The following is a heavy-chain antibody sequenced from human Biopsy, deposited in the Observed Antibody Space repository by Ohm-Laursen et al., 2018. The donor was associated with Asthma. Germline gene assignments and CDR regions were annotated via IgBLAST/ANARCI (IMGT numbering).Heavy chain of an antibody. V-gene: IGHV5-51*01. CDR1: GSKFTKYW. J-gene: IGHJ5*02. CDR3: AKTGVADTTMIASPDFFFDP. CDR2: IYPEDSNT. D-gene: IGHD2-21*01. Sequence: GESLKISCKGFGSKFTKYWIGWVRQLPGKGLDWMGIIYPEDSNTKYSPSFQGQVTFSADRSINTAYLQWSSLKASDTAMYFCAKTGVADTTMIASPDFFFDPWGQGTLVTVSS.